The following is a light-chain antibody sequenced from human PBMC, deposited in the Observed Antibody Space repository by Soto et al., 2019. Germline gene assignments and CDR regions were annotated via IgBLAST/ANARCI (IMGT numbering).Light chain of an antibody. J-gene: IGLJ1*01. V-gene: IGLV2-14*01. CDR3: LSKTRSISYV. CDR2: EVS. CDR1: TSDVGGYNY. Sequence: QSVLTQPASVSGSPGQSITISCTGTTSDVGGYNYVSWYQQHPGKVPKLLIHEVSNRPSGVSNRLSGSKSGNTASLTISGLQAADEADYYCLSKTRSISYVFGTGNKV.